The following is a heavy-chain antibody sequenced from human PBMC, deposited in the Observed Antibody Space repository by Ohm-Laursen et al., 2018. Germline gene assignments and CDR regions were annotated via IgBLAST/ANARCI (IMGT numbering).Heavy chain of an antibody. CDR1: GGAISSSSYC. V-gene: IGHV4-39*01. Sequence: SDTLSLTCSVSGGAISSSSYCWGWIRQPPGKGLEWIGNIYYSGGPYYTPSLRSRLTVSVDTSKNQFSLKLSSVTATDTAVYYCARAFWNGYNDAFDVWGQGTMVTVSS. J-gene: IGHJ3*01. CDR3: ARAFWNGYNDAFDV. D-gene: IGHD3-3*01. CDR2: IYYSGGP.